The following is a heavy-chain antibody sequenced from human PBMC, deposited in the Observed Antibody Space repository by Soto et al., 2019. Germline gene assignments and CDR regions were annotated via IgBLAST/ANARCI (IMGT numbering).Heavy chain of an antibody. CDR1: GFTFSSYG. CDR3: AKTYHYDILTGDNYYYYYGMDV. V-gene: IGHV3-30*18. CDR2: ISYDGSNK. Sequence: QVQLVESGGDVVQPGRSLRLSCAASGFTFSSYGMHWVRQAPGKGLEWVAVISYDGSNKYYADSVKGRFTISRDNSKNTLHLKMNSLRAEDTAVYYCAKTYHYDILTGDNYYYYYGMDVWGQGTTVTVSS. D-gene: IGHD3-9*01. J-gene: IGHJ6*02.